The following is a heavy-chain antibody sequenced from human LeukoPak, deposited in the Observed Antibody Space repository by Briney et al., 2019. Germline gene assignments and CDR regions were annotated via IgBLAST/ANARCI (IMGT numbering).Heavy chain of an antibody. CDR2: ISSSSSTI. CDR1: GFTFSSYS. Sequence: GGSLRLSCAASGFTFSSYSMKWVRQAPGKGLEWVSYISSSSSTIKYADSVKGRFTISRDNAKNSLYLQMNSLRDEDTAVYYCAKTPRGYSYVPDYWGQGTLVTVSS. CDR3: AKTPRGYSYVPDY. J-gene: IGHJ4*02. V-gene: IGHV3-48*02. D-gene: IGHD5-18*01.